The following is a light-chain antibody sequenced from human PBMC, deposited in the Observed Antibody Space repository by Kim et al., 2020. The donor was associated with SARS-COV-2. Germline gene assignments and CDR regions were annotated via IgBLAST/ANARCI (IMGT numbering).Light chain of an antibody. V-gene: IGKV3-15*01. Sequence: SPGETATLSCRASQSVSSNVAWYQHKPGQAPRLLIYGASTRATGIPARFSGSGSGTDFTLTISSLQSEDLAVYHCQQYDDWPPWTFGQGTKVDIK. CDR1: QSVSSN. J-gene: IGKJ1*01. CDR3: QQYDDWPPWT. CDR2: GAS.